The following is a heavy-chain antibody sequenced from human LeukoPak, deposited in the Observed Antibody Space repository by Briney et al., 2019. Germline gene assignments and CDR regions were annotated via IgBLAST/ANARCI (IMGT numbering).Heavy chain of an antibody. CDR2: INHSGST. CDR3: ARDGGMYSGSYYFDYYYMDV. J-gene: IGHJ6*03. D-gene: IGHD1-26*01. Sequence: PSETLSLTCAVYGGSFSGYYWSWIRQPPGKGLEWIGEINHSGSTNYNPSLKSRVTMSVDTSKNQFSLKLSSVTAADTAVYYCARDGGMYSGSYYFDYYYMDVWGKGTTVTISS. CDR1: GGSFSGYY. V-gene: IGHV4-34*01.